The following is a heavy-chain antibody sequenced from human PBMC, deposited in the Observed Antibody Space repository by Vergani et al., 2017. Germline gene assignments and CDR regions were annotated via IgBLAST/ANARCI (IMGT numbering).Heavy chain of an antibody. V-gene: IGHV1-8*03. CDR1: GYTFTSYD. D-gene: IGHD3-3*01. J-gene: IGHJ4*02. Sequence: QVQLVQSGAEVKKPGASVKVSCKASGYTFTSYDINWVRQATGQGLEWMGWMNPNSGNTGYAQKFQGRVTITRNTTISTAYLVLSSLRSEDTAVYYCAGVVTVTKKGGLCYWGQGTLVTVSS. CDR2: MNPNSGNT. CDR3: AGVVTVTKKGGLCY.